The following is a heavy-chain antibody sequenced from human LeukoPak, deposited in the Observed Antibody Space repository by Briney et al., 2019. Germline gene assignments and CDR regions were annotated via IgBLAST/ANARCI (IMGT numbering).Heavy chain of an antibody. CDR3: ARDQPDCSSTSCYNYYYYYMDV. Sequence: PSETLSLTCTVPGGSISSYYWSWIRQPPGEGLEWIGRIFTSGSTNYNPSLKSRVTISVDKSQNQFSLKLSSVNAADTAVYYCARDQPDCSSTSCYNYYYYYMDVWGKGTTVTVSS. J-gene: IGHJ6*03. CDR1: GGSISSYY. V-gene: IGHV4-4*07. D-gene: IGHD2-2*02. CDR2: IFTSGST.